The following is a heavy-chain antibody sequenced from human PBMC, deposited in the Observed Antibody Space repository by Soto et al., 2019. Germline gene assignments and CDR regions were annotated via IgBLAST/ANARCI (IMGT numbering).Heavy chain of an antibody. CDR1: GGSISSGGYY. Sequence: QVQLQESGPGLVKPSQTLSLTCTVSGGSISSGGYYWSWIRQHPGKGLEWIGYTYYGGSSYYNPSLKSRITRSVDTSKTKFSPDLSSVTAAAMAVYYCARGNGREYNFAYWGTGTLVTVSS. CDR2: TYYGGSS. V-gene: IGHV4-31*03. D-gene: IGHD1-26*01. J-gene: IGHJ4*02. CDR3: ARGNGREYNFAY.